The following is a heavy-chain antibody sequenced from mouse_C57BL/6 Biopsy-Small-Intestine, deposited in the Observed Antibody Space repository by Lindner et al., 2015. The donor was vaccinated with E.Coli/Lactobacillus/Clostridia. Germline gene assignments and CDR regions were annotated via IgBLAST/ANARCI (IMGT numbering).Heavy chain of an antibody. V-gene: IGHV1-81*01. CDR3: ARGRGTPYYFDY. Sequence: VQLQESGAELARPGASVKLSCKASGYTFTSYGISWVKQRTGQGLEWIGEIYPRSGNTYYNEKFKGKATLTADKSSSTAYMELRSLTSEDSAVYFCARGRGTPYYFDYWGQGTTLTVSS. D-gene: IGHD2-14*01. CDR2: IYPRSGNT. CDR1: GYTFTSYG. J-gene: IGHJ2*01.